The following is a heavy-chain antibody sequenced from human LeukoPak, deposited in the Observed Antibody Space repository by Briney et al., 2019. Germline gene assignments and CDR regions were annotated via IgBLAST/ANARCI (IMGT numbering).Heavy chain of an antibody. Sequence: SQTLSLTCTVSGGSISSGGYYWSWIRQHPGKGLEWIGYIYYSGSTYYNPSLKSRVTISVDTSKNQFSLKLSSVTAADTAVYYCARDESYCSGDTCYSTDYLDYWGQGTLVTVSS. V-gene: IGHV4-31*03. CDR3: ARDESYCSGDTCYSTDYLDY. CDR1: GGSISSGGYY. CDR2: IYYSGST. J-gene: IGHJ4*02. D-gene: IGHD2-15*01.